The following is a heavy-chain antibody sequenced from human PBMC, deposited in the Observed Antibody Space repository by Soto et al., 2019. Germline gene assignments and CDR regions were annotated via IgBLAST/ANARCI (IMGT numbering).Heavy chain of an antibody. D-gene: IGHD3-10*01. CDR3: VLWVRGLINY. V-gene: IGHV3-72*01. CDR1: GITFSDHD. CDR2: CRSRVDNYAT. J-gene: IGHJ4*02. Sequence: EVKLVESGGGLVQPGGSLRLSCATSGITFSDHDMDWVRQAPGKGLEWLGRCRSRVDNYATDYAASVKGRFTFSRDESKSSLSLQMRSLKTGATAMYYCVLWVRGLINYWGQGTLVTVSS.